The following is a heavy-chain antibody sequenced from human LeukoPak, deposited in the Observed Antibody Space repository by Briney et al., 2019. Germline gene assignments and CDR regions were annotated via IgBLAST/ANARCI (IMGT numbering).Heavy chain of an antibody. CDR1: GLIFSNYA. V-gene: IGHV3-23*01. CDR3: AKGGLVHRFDP. J-gene: IGHJ5*02. Sequence: GGSLRLSCAASGLIFSNYAMSWVRQAPGKGLEWVSLISGSGGATYYADSVKGRFTISRDNSKNTLYLQMNSLRADDTAVYYCAKGGLVHRFDPWGQGTLVTVSS. CDR2: ISGSGGAT.